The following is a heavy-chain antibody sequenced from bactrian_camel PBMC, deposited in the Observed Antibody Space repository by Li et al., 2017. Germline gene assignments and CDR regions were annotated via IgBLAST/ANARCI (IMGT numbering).Heavy chain of an antibody. CDR2: ISSGGGDT. CDR1: GFTFSGYG. Sequence: QLVESGGGLVQPGGSLRLSCAASGFTFSGYGMIWVRQAPGKGLEWVSAISSGGGDTYLADSVKGRFTISRDNAKNTLYLQLNSLKTEDAAMYYCAKDANYDGLSEYDYWGQGTQVTVS. D-gene: IGHD5*01. J-gene: IGHJ4*01. CDR3: AKDANYDGLSEYDY. V-gene: IGHV3S40*01.